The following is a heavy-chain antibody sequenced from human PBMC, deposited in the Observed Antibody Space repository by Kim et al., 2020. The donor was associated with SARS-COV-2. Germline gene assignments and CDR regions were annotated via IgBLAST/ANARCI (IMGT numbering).Heavy chain of an antibody. CDR3: AREVPETYYDFWSGYSGYYYYYKDV. J-gene: IGHJ6*03. CDR2: INPSGGST. Sequence: ASVKVSCKASGYTFTSYYMHWVRQAPGQGLEWMGIINPSGGSTSYAQKFQGRVTMTRETSTSTVYMELSSLRSEDTAVYYCAREVPETYYDFWSGYSGYYYYYKDVWGKGTTVTVSS. D-gene: IGHD3-3*01. CDR1: GYTFTSYY. V-gene: IGHV1-46*01.